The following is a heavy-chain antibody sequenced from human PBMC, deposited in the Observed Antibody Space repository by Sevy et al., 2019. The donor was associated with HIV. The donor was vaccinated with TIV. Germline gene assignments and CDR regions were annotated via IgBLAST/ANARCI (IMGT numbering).Heavy chain of an antibody. Sequence: ASVKVSCKASGVTFSSYVISWVRQAPGQGLEWLGGIIPRFGRPNYAQKFQGRVTISADESTRTAYMELSSLRSEDTAKYYCATEVVPTVNLGYWGQGTLVTVSS. CDR1: GVTFSSYV. CDR3: ATEVVPTVNLGY. J-gene: IGHJ4*02. V-gene: IGHV1-69*13. CDR2: IIPRFGRP. D-gene: IGHD2-2*01.